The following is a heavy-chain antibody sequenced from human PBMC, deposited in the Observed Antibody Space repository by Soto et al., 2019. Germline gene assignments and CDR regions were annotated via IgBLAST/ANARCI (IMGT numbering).Heavy chain of an antibody. J-gene: IGHJ3*02. V-gene: IGHV4-4*02. CDR2: ISHGGST. CDR1: GVSIDSSYW. CDR3: VRHGITGSYSDAFDI. Sequence: SETLSLTCGVSGVSIDSSYWWGWVRQPPGKDLEWIGDISHGGSTNYNPSLKSRVTISLDKSKNQFALRLSSVTAADTAVYYCVRHGITGSYSDAFDIWGQGTMVTVS. D-gene: IGHD1-26*01.